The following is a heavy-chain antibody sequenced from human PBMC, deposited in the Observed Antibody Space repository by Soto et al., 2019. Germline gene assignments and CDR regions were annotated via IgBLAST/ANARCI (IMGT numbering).Heavy chain of an antibody. V-gene: IGHV1-18*01. CDR3: ARVQYGPPCVYFYGMEA. CDR2: ISAYNGNT. CDR1: GYTFTSYG. Sequence: QVQLVQSGAEVKKPGASVKVSCKASGYTFTSYGISWVRQAPGQRLERMGWISAYNGNTTYAQNLQGKVTMTTDTSTSTAHTELTSLRPDDTAVYYCARVQYGPPCVYFYGMEAWGQGTTVTVSS. J-gene: IGHJ6*02. D-gene: IGHD4-17*01.